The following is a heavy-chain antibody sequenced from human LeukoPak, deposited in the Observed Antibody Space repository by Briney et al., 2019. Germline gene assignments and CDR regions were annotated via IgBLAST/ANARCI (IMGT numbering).Heavy chain of an antibody. J-gene: IGHJ3*02. CDR3: ARDRLGAGSFDI. D-gene: IGHD7-27*01. CDR2: IHSSSSSI. Sequence: PGRSLRLSCAASGFTFSTYIMNGVRQAPGKGLEWISYIHSSSSSIYYADSVKGRFTISRDNAKNSLYLQMNSLRDEDTAVYYCARDRLGAGSFDIWGQGTMVTVSS. CDR1: GFTFSTYI. V-gene: IGHV3-48*02.